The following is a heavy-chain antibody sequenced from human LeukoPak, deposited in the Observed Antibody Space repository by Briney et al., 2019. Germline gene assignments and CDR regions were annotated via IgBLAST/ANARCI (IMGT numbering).Heavy chain of an antibody. J-gene: IGHJ6*03. CDR2: MSGGGGST. V-gene: IGHV3-23*01. CDR1: GFTFSMSA. Sequence: GGSLRLSCAASGFTFSMSAMTWLRQATGKGLEWVSVMSGGGGSTYYAESVEGRFTISRDNSKNTLYLQMNSLRAEDTAVYYCAKLAPGPLDYYYYHYMDVWGTGTAVTVSS. CDR3: AKLAPGPLDYYYYHYMDV.